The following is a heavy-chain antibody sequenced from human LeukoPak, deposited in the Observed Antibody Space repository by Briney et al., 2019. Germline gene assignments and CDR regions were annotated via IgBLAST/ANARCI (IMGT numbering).Heavy chain of an antibody. Sequence: GGSLRLSCATSGFTFSSYAMSWVRQAPGKGLEWVSGIGASGGSTYYADSVKGRFTISRDNSKNTLYLQMNSLRAEDTAIYYCAREGGVVVVPAAMRAFDIWGQGTMVTVSS. V-gene: IGHV3-23*01. CDR2: IGASGGST. CDR1: GFTFSSYA. CDR3: AREGGVVVVPAAMRAFDI. J-gene: IGHJ3*02. D-gene: IGHD2-2*01.